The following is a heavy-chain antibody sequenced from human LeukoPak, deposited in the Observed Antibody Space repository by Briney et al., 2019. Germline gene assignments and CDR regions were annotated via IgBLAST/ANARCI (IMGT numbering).Heavy chain of an antibody. CDR2: MYPGDSDT. V-gene: IGHV5-51*01. CDR3: ARGDYGDFRVFYTLFDY. CDR1: GYTFTNYW. D-gene: IGHD4-17*01. Sequence: GESLKISRKGSGYTFTNYWIGWVRQMPGKGLEWMGIMYPGDSDTRYSPSFQGQVTISADKSISTAYLQWSSLKASDTAMYYCARGDYGDFRVFYTLFDYWGQGTLVTVSS. J-gene: IGHJ4*02.